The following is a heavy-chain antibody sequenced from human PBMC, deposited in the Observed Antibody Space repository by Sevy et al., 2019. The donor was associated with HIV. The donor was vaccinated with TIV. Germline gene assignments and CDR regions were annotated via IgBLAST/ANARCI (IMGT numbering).Heavy chain of an antibody. CDR3: ARRVSLTGTTD. J-gene: IGHJ4*02. CDR2: SSGTGDDT. Sequence: GGSLRLSCAASGFTFSSSTMSWVRQTPGKGLEWVSSSGTGDDTYYADSVKGRFTISRDNFKTTLYLQMSSLGAEDSAVYYCARRVSLTGTTDWGQGSLVTVSS. V-gene: IGHV3-23*01. D-gene: IGHD1-7*01. CDR1: GFTFSSST.